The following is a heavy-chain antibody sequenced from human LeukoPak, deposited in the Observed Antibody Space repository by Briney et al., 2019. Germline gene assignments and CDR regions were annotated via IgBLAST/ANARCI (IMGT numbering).Heavy chain of an antibody. V-gene: IGHV3-30*02. J-gene: IGHJ5*02. CDR3: AKDVASTVMAT. Sequence: GGSLRLSCAASGFTFSSYGMHWVRQAPGKGLEWVAFIRYDGSSKYYADSVKDRFTISRDNSKNTLYLQMNSLRAEDTAVYYCAKDVASTVMATWGQGTLVTVSS. CDR1: GFTFSSYG. D-gene: IGHD5-18*01. CDR2: IRYDGSSK.